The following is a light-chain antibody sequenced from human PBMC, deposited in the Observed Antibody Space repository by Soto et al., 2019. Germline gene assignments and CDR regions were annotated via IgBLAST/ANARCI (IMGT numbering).Light chain of an antibody. CDR3: AAWDDSLSGSXV. J-gene: IGLJ1*01. V-gene: IGLV1-47*01. CDR2: RNN. Sequence: QSVLTRPPSASGTPGQRVTISCSGSSSNIGSNYVYWYQQLPGTAPKLLIYRNNQRPSGVPDRFSGSKSGTSASLAISGLRSEDEADYYCAAWDDSLSGSXVFGTGNKVTVL. CDR1: SSNIGSNY.